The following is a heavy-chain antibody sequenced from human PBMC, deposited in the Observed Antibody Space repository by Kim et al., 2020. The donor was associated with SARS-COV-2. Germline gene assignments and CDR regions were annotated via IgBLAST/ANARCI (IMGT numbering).Heavy chain of an antibody. V-gene: IGHV4-39*01. J-gene: IGHJ4*02. D-gene: IGHD3-10*01. CDR2: IYYSGST. Sequence: SETLSLTCTVSGGSISGSCYYWGWVRQPPGKGLDWIGSIYYSGSTYYNPSLERRVTISVDTSKNQFSLKLSSVTAAETAVYHWPRSWGYYGSGSYPAYWGQGTLVSVAA. CDR1: GGSISGSCYY. CDR3: PRSWGYYGSGSYPAY.